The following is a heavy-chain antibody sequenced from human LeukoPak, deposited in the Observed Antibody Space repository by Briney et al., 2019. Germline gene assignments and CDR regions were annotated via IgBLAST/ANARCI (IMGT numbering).Heavy chain of an antibody. J-gene: IGHJ4*02. Sequence: SETLSLTCAVYGGSFSGYYWSWIRQPPGKGLEWIGEINHSGSTNYNPSLKSRVTISVDTSKNQFSLKLSSVTAADTAVYYCARDPGAGNFDYWGQGTLVTVSS. D-gene: IGHD3-10*01. CDR1: GGSFSGYY. CDR3: ARDPGAGNFDY. CDR2: INHSGST. V-gene: IGHV4-34*01.